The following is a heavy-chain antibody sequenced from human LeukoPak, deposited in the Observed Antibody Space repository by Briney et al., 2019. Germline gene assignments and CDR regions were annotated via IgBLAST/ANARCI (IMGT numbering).Heavy chain of an antibody. V-gene: IGHV4-39*01. Sequence: SETLSLTCTVSGGSISSSSYYWGWIRQLPGKGLEWIGSIYYSGSTYYNPSLKSRVTISVDTSKNQFSLKLSSVTAADTAVYYCARSIGLFDYWGQGTLVTVSS. D-gene: IGHD3-10*01. J-gene: IGHJ4*02. CDR2: IYYSGST. CDR3: ARSIGLFDY. CDR1: GGSISSSSYY.